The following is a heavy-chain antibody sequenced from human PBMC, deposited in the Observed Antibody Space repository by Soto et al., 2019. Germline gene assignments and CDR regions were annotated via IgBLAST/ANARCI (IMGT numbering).Heavy chain of an antibody. D-gene: IGHD1-1*01. CDR2: TIPAFGTA. J-gene: IGHJ4*02. V-gene: IGHV1-69*06. Sequence: VHLVQSGAEVKSPGSAVKVSCKVSGAGDTFSNYGLNWMRQAPGQGLEWMGGTIPAFGTANYAQKFQGRVTITADTSTTTAYMELSSLRSDDTAVYYCWRHDKTALPPLDSWGQGTLFSVSS. CDR1: GAGDTFSNYG. CDR3: WRHDKTALPPLDS.